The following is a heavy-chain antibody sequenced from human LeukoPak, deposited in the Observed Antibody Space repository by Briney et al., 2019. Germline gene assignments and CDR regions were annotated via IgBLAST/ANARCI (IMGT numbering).Heavy chain of an antibody. Sequence: ASVKVSCKPSGYTFTGYGISWVRQAPGQGLEWMGWISAYNGNTNYAQKLQGRVTMTTDTSTSTAYMELRSLRSDDTAVYYCARDGLVVVVAATGGDAFDIWGQGTMVTVSS. CDR2: ISAYNGNT. V-gene: IGHV1-18*01. J-gene: IGHJ3*02. D-gene: IGHD2-15*01. CDR3: ARDGLVVVVAATGGDAFDI. CDR1: GYTFTGYG.